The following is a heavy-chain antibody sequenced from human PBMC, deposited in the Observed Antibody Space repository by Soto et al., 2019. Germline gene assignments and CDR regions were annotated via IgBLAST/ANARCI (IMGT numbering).Heavy chain of an antibody. J-gene: IGHJ5*02. CDR2: IKPDESEK. CDR1: GFTFSDSW. CDR3: VRGGSNYAS. Sequence: EVQLVESGGGLVQPGGSLRLSCTASGFTFSDSWMTWVRQAPGKGLEWVARIKPDESEKKYAASVKGRFSISRDNAKNSMYLQMDSLRGEDTAVYYCVRGGSNYASWGQGTLDTVSS. D-gene: IGHD4-4*01. V-gene: IGHV3-7*01.